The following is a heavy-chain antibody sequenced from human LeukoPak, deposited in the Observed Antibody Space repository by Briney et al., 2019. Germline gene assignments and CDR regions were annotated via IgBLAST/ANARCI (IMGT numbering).Heavy chain of an antibody. CDR2: IIPIFGTA. V-gene: IGHV1-69*13. CDR3: ARARVARGYALHTFDY. CDR1: GGTFSSSA. Sequence: ASVKVSCKASGGTFSSSAISWVRQAPGQGLEWMGGIIPIFGTANYAQKFQGRVTITADESTSTAYMELSSLRSEDTAVYYCARARVARGYALHTFDYWGQGTLVTVSS. J-gene: IGHJ4*02. D-gene: IGHD5-12*01.